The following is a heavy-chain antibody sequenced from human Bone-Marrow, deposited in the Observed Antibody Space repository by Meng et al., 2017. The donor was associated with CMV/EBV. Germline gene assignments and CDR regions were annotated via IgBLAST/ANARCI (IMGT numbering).Heavy chain of an antibody. J-gene: IGHJ4*02. CDR3: AKPFEPYVDTFMGFDS. D-gene: IGHD5-18*01. CDR2: ISSSGGTI. CDR1: GFSFIDYY. V-gene: IGHV3-11*04. Sequence: GGSLRLSCAASGFSFIDYYMIWSRQTPGKGLELLSYISSSGGTIYYADSVKGRFTVSRDNAENSMHLQMNSLRAEDTAVYYCAKPFEPYVDTFMGFDSWGQGALVTVSS.